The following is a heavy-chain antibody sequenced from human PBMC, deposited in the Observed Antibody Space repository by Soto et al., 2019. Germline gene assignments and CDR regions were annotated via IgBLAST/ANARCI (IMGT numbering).Heavy chain of an antibody. J-gene: IGHJ6*02. D-gene: IGHD6-6*01. V-gene: IGHV1-69*13. CDR3: ARSDSSSSVYYYYYGMDV. Sequence: SVKVSCKASGGTFSSYAISWVRQAPGQGLEWMGGIIPIFGTANYAQKFQGRVTITADESTSTAYMELSSLRSEDTAVYYCARSDSSSSVYYYYYGMDVWGQGTTVTVSS. CDR1: GGTFSSYA. CDR2: IIPIFGTA.